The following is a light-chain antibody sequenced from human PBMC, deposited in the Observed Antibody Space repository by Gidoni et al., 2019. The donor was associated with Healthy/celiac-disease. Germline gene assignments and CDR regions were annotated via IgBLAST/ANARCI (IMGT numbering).Light chain of an antibody. CDR3: QQRSNWPHIT. Sequence: SYLAWYQQKPGQAPRLLIYDASNRATGIPARFSGSGSGTDFTPTISSLEPEDFAVYYCQQRSNWPHITFGPGTKVDIK. CDR1: SY. CDR2: DAS. J-gene: IGKJ3*01. V-gene: IGKV3-11*01.